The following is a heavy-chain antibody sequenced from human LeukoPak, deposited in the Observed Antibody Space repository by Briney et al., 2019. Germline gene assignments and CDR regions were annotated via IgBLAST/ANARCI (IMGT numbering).Heavy chain of an antibody. CDR2: IYYSGTT. V-gene: IGHV4-39*07. D-gene: IGHD1-14*01. Sequence: SETLSLTCTVSGGSISSSNSYWGWIRQPPGKGLEWIGGIYYSGTTYYNPSLKSRVTISVDTSRNQFSLKLSSVTAADTAVYYCAREITWHMDVWGKGTMVTVSS. J-gene: IGHJ6*03. CDR1: GGSISSSNSY. CDR3: AREITWHMDV.